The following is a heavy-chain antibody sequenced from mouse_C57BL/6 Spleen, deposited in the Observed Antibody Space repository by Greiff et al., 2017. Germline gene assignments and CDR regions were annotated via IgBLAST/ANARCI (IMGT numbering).Heavy chain of an antibody. Sequence: VQLQQPGAELVMPGASVKLSCKASGYTFTSYWMHWVKQRPGQGLEWIGEIDPSDSYTYYNQKFKGKSTVTVDKSSSTAYMQLSSLTSEDSAVYYCASIDSNYYFAYWGQGTLVTVSA. D-gene: IGHD2-5*01. CDR3: ASIDSNYYFAY. V-gene: IGHV1-69*01. CDR2: IDPSDSYT. CDR1: GYTFTSYW. J-gene: IGHJ3*01.